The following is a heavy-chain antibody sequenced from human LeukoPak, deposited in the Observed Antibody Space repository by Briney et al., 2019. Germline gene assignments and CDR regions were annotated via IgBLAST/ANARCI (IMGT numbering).Heavy chain of an antibody. CDR3: AEGPPEYFQH. J-gene: IGHJ1*01. V-gene: IGHV1-69*13. CDR2: IIPIFGTA. CDR1: GGTFSSYA. Sequence: GASVKVSCTASGGTFSSYAISWVRQAPGQGLEWMGGIIPIFGTANYAQKFQGRVTITADESTSTAYMELSSLRSEDTAVYYCAEGPPEYFQHWGQGTLVTVSS.